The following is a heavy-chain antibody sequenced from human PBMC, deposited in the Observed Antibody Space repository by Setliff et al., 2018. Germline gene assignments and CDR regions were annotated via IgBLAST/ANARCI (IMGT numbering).Heavy chain of an antibody. D-gene: IGHD2-2*01. V-gene: IGHV1-18*01. CDR1: GYTFTDYG. CDR2: ISGYTGNT. CDR3: SRLVRYCTTTSCQRLSGGEY. Sequence: ASVKVSCKASGYTFTDYGITWVRQAPGQGLEWMGWISGYTGNTNYAHKLQGRVTLTTDTSTGTAYMELRSLRSDDTAVYYCSRLVRYCTTTSCQRLSGGEYWGQGTLVTVSS. J-gene: IGHJ4*02.